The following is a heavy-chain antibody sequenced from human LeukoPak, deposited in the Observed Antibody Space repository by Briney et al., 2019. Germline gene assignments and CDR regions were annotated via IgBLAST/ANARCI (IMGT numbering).Heavy chain of an antibody. V-gene: IGHV1-18*01. CDR3: ARALLWFGEPSHIDY. Sequence: ALVKVSCKASGSTFTSYGISWVRQAPGQGLEWMGWITAYNDNTNYAQKLQGRVTMTTDTSTSTAYMELRSLRSDDTAVYYCARALLWFGEPSHIDYWGQGTLVTASS. CDR2: ITAYNDNT. D-gene: IGHD3-10*01. CDR1: GSTFTSYG. J-gene: IGHJ4*02.